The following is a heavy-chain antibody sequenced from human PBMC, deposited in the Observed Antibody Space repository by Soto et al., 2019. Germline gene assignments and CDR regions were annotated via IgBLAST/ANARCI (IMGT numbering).Heavy chain of an antibody. Sequence: GGSLRLSCAASGFTFSLYGMYWVRQAPGKRLEWVAFISYDGGNAYYADPVKGRFTISRDSSRNTLSLQMNSLRAEDTAVYYCAKDYTQTSDYGYYFDYWGQGTLVTVSS. D-gene: IGHD3-16*01. CDR2: ISYDGGNA. CDR3: AKDYTQTSDYGYYFDY. V-gene: IGHV3-30*18. J-gene: IGHJ4*02. CDR1: GFTFSLYG.